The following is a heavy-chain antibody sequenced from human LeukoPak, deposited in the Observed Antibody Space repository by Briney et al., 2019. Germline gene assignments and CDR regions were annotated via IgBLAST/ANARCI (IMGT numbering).Heavy chain of an antibody. V-gene: IGHV3-53*01. Sequence: GGSLRLPCAAPGFTVSSNYMSWVRQAPGKGLGWVSVIYSGGSTYYADSVKGRFTISRDNSKNTLYLQMNSLRAEDTAVYYCAREGRSGYDLGGFDYWGQGTLVTVSS. CDR3: AREGRSGYDLGGFDY. CDR2: IYSGGST. J-gene: IGHJ4*02. D-gene: IGHD5-12*01. CDR1: GFTVSSNY.